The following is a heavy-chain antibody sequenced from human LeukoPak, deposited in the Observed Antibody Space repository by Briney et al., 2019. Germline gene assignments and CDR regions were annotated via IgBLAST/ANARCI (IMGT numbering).Heavy chain of an antibody. CDR1: GGSISSYY. CDR3: ARRAKWDWYFDY. CDR2: IYYSGST. J-gene: IGHJ4*02. D-gene: IGHD1-26*01. V-gene: IGHV4-59*08. Sequence: SETLSLTCTVSGGSISSYYWSWIRQPPGKGLEWIGYIYYSGSTNYNPSLKSRVTISVDTSKNQFSLKLNSVTAADTAVYYCARRAKWDWYFDYWGQGTLVTVSS.